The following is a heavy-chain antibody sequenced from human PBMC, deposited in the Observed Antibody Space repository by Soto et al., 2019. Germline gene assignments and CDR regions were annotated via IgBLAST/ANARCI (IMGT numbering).Heavy chain of an antibody. CDR3: ARSYSSSWTYYYYGMDV. J-gene: IGHJ6*02. D-gene: IGHD6-13*01. V-gene: IGHV1-3*01. CDR1: GYTFTSYA. Sequence: QVQRVQSGAEVKKPGASVKVSCKASGYTFTSYAMHWVRQAPGQRLEWMGWINAGNGNTKYSQKFQGRVTITRDTSASTAYMELSSLRSEDTAVYYCARSYSSSWTYYYYGMDVWGQGTTVTVSS. CDR2: INAGNGNT.